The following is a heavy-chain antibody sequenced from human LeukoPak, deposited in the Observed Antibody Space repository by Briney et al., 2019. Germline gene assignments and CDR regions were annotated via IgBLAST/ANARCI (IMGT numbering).Heavy chain of an antibody. J-gene: IGHJ3*02. D-gene: IGHD3-22*01. CDR2: IYYSGST. V-gene: IGHV4-59*01. Sequence: SETLSLACTVSSGSISSYYWNWIRQPPGKGLEWIGYIYYSGSTNYNPSLKSRVTISVDTSKNQFSLKLSSVTAADTAVYYCARRQDSSGYYSGHDAFDIWGQGTMVTVSS. CDR1: SGSISSYY. CDR3: ARRQDSSGYYSGHDAFDI.